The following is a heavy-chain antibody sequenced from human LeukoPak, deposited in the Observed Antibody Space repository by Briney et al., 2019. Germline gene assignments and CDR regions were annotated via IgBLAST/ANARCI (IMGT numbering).Heavy chain of an antibody. J-gene: IGHJ4*02. D-gene: IGHD3-22*01. CDR1: GGTFSSYA. Sequence: SVKVSCKASGGTFSSYAISWVRQAPGQGLEWMGRIIPILGIANYAQKFQGRVTITADKSTSTAYMELSSLRSEDTAVYYCATRYYYDSSALRLGYWGQGTLVTVSS. CDR2: IIPILGIA. V-gene: IGHV1-69*04. CDR3: ATRYYYDSSALRLGY.